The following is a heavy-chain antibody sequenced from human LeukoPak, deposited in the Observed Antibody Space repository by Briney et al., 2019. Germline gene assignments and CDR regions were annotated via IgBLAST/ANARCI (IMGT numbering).Heavy chain of an antibody. D-gene: IGHD4-17*01. J-gene: IGHJ3*02. CDR2: IIPILGIA. V-gene: IGHV1-69*04. Sequence: SVKVFCKASGGTFSSYAISWVRQAPGQGLEWMGRIIPILGIANYAQKFQGRVTITADKSTSTAYMELSSLRSEDTAVYYCAIINGDYATEDAFDIWGQGTMVTVSS. CDR1: GGTFSSYA. CDR3: AIINGDYATEDAFDI.